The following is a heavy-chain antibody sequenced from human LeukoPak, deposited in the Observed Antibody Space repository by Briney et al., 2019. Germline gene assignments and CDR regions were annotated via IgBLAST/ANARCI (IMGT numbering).Heavy chain of an antibody. CDR3: ATLPYYYDSSGSYYFDY. J-gene: IGHJ4*02. CDR2: ISNSGGST. CDR1: GFTFNSYA. Sequence: PGGSLRLSCAASGFTFNSYAMSWVRQAPGKGLEWVSTISNSGGSTYYADSVKGRFTISRDNSKNTLYLQMNSLRVEDTAVYYCATLPYYYDSSGSYYFDYWGQGTLVTVSS. D-gene: IGHD3-22*01. V-gene: IGHV3-23*01.